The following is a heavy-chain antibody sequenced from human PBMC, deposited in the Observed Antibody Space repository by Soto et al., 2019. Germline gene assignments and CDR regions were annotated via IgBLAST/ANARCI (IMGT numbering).Heavy chain of an antibody. CDR1: GGSISSGGYY. CDR3: ARDGAAGRGDYSGYFDY. D-gene: IGHD4-17*01. J-gene: IGHJ4*02. V-gene: IGHV4-31*02. CDR2: IYYSGST. Sequence: SDTLSLTWTVSGGSISSGGYYWSWIRQHPGKGLEWIGYIYYSGSTYYNPSLKSRVTISVDTSKNQFSLKLSSVTAADTAVYCCARDGAAGRGDYSGYFDYWGQGTLVTVSS.